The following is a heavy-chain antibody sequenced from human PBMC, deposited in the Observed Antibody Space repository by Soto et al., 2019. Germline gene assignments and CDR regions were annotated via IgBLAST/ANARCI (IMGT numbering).Heavy chain of an antibody. CDR1: GYTFTGYY. CDR3: ARQYIVRDAYYFDY. V-gene: IGHV1-2*04. CDR2: INPNSGGT. Sequence: ASVKVSCKASGYTFTGYYMHWVRQAPGQGLEWMGWINPNSGGTNYAQKFQGWVTMTRDTSISTAYMELSRLRSDDTAVYYCARQYIVRDAYYFDYWGQGTLVTVSS. D-gene: IGHD2-15*01. J-gene: IGHJ4*02.